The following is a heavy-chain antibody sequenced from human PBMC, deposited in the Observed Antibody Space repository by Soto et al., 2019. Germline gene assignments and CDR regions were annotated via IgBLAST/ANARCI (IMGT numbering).Heavy chain of an antibody. CDR3: AKQIYGGNS. CDR1: GLTLSATA. Sequence: GGSLRLSCAPSGLTLSATAMHWVRQVSGKGLEWIARIRSKANNYETTYAASVKGRFTISRDDSENTVYLQMNSLKTYDTAIYYCAKQIYGGNSWGQGTLVTVSS. V-gene: IGHV3-73*01. D-gene: IGHD2-21*02. J-gene: IGHJ4*02. CDR2: IRSKANNYET.